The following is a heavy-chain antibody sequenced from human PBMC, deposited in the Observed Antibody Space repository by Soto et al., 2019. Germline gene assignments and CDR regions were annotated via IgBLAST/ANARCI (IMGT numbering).Heavy chain of an antibody. CDR3: ARVLRWYGTYYYYYMDV. CDR1: GGSISSYY. V-gene: IGHV4-59*01. D-gene: IGHD2-21*01. J-gene: IGHJ6*03. CDR2: IYYSGST. Sequence: QVQLQESGPGLVKPSETLSLTCTVSGGSISSYYWSWIRQPPGKGLEWIGYIYYSGSTHYNPSLKSRVIISVDTSKNQFSLKLSSVTAADTAVYYCARVLRWYGTYYYYYMDVWGKGTTVTVSS.